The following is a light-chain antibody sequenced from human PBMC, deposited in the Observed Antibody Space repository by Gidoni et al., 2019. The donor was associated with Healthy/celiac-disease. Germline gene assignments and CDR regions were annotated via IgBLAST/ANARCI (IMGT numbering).Light chain of an antibody. CDR1: SSDVGRYNL. CDR2: EVT. Sequence: QSALTQPSYVSGSPGQSVTISCTGTSSDVGRYNLVSWYQQHPRKAPTLMIYEVTKRPSGVSNRFSGAKSANTASLPISWLQADDEADYYCCSYAGSSTPWVFGGGTKLTVL. CDR3: CSYAGSSTPWV. V-gene: IGLV2-23*02. J-gene: IGLJ3*02.